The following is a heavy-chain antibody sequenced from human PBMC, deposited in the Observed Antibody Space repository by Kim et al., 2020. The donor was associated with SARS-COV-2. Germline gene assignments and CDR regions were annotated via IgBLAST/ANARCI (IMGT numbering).Heavy chain of an antibody. Sequence: GGSLRLSCAASGFTFSSYGMHWVRQAPGKGLEWVAVIWYDGSNKYYADSVKGRFTISRDNSKNTLYLQMNSLRAEDTAVYYCARDDYGDPGSPSQVDYWGQGTLVTVSS. CDR1: GFTFSSYG. J-gene: IGHJ4*02. CDR2: IWYDGSNK. D-gene: IGHD4-17*01. CDR3: ARDDYGDPGSPSQVDY. V-gene: IGHV3-33*01.